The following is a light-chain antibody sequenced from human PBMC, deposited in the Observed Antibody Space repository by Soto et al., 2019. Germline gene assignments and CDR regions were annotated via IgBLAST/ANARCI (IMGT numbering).Light chain of an antibody. CDR1: ALPKQY. J-gene: IGLJ3*02. Sequence: SYELTQLPSVSVSPGQTARITCSGDALPKQYAHWYQQKPGQAPVLVIYKDTERPSGIPERFSGSSSGTTVTLTISGVQAEDEADYYCQSSDSSGTMKVFGGGTKLTVL. CDR2: KDT. CDR3: QSSDSSGTMKV. V-gene: IGLV3-25*03.